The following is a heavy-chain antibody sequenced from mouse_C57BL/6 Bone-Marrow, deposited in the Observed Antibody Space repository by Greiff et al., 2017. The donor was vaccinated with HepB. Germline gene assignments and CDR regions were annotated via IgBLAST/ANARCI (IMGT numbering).Heavy chain of an antibody. V-gene: IGHV1-72*01. Sequence: QVQLQQPGAELVKPGASVKLSCKASGYTFTSYWMHWVKQRPGRGLEWIGRIDPKSGGTKYNEKFKSKATLTVDKPSSTAYMQLSSLTSEDSAVYYCARRYSYAMDYWGQGTSLTVSS. CDR1: GYTFTSYW. CDR2: IDPKSGGT. J-gene: IGHJ4*01. CDR3: ARRYSYAMDY.